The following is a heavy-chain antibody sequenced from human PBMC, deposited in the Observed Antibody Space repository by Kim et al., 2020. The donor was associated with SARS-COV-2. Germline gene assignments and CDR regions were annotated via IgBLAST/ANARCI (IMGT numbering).Heavy chain of an antibody. CDR1: GFTFSNYG. J-gene: IGHJ4*02. Sequence: GGSLRLSCAASGFTFSNYGMHWVRQAPGKGLEWVALISYDESDKYYVDSVKGRFTISRDNSKNTLYLQMNSLKHEDTAVYYCARSEGTVAAAPGGYWGQGTLGNVSP. CDR3: ARSEGTVAAAPGGY. CDR2: ISYDESDK. D-gene: IGHD6-13*01. V-gene: IGHV3-33*05.